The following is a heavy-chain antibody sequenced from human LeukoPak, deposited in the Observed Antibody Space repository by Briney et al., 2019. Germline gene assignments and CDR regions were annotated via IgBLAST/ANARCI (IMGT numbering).Heavy chain of an antibody. V-gene: IGHV1-2*02. CDR1: GYTFTGYY. CDR2: TNPNSGGT. J-gene: IGHJ5*02. CDR3: ARDRQPYCTNGICYEKNWFDP. Sequence: ASVKVSCKASGYTFTGYYMHWVRQAPGQGLEWMGWTNPNSGGTNYAQKFQGRVTMTRDTSISTAHMEPSRLRSDDTAVYYCARDRQPYCTNGICYEKNWFDPWGQGTLVTVSS. D-gene: IGHD2-8*01.